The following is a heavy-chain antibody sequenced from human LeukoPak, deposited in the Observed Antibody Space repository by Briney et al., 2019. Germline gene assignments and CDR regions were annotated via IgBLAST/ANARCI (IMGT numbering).Heavy chain of an antibody. D-gene: IGHD3-3*01. V-gene: IGHV4-38-2*02. CDR2: INHSGST. J-gene: IGHJ4*02. CDR1: GYSISSGYY. CDR3: ARGRGIFGVVIGYFDY. Sequence: PSETLSLTCTVSGYSISSGYYWGWIRQPPGKGLEWIGEINHSGSTNYNPSLKSRVTISVDTSKNQFSLKLSSVTAADTAVYYCARGRGIFGVVIGYFDYWGQGTLVTVSS.